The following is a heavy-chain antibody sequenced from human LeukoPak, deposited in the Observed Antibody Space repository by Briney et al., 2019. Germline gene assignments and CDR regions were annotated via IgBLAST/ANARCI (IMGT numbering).Heavy chain of an antibody. J-gene: IGHJ3*02. Sequence: GGSLRLSCAASGFTFDDYAMHWVRHAPGKGLEWVSGISWNSGSIGYADSVRGRFNISRDNAKNSLYLQMNSLRAEDTALYYCAKVCTMVRGVVGAFDIWGQGTMVTVSS. CDR3: AKVCTMVRGVVGAFDI. V-gene: IGHV3-9*01. CDR1: GFTFDDYA. D-gene: IGHD3-10*01. CDR2: ISWNSGSI.